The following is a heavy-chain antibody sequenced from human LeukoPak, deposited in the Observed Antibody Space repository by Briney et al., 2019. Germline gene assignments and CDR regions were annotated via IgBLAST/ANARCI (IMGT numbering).Heavy chain of an antibody. J-gene: IGHJ4*02. CDR3: ARELNYDSSGYYFDY. CDR1: GYTFTVYF. Sequence: ASVKVSCKASGYTFTVYFMHWVRQAPGQGLEWMGWINPNSGGTNYAQKFQGRVAMTRDTSISTAYMELSRLRSDDTAVYYCARELNYDSSGYYFDYWGQGTLVTVSS. V-gene: IGHV1-2*02. CDR2: INPNSGGT. D-gene: IGHD3-22*01.